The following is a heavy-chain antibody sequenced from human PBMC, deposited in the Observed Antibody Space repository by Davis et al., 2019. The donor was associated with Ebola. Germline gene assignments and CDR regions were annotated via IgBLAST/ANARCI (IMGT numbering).Heavy chain of an antibody. J-gene: IGHJ4*02. CDR1: GYTCTSYD. CDR3: AMTTVTLQRFDY. Sequence: ASVQDSCKASGYTCTSYDISWLRQAPGQRLEWIGWTSAYNGNTNYAQKLQGRVTMTTDTSTSTAYMELRSLRSDDTAVYYCAMTTVTLQRFDYWGQGTLVTVSS. V-gene: IGHV1-18*04. D-gene: IGHD4-17*01. CDR2: TSAYNGNT.